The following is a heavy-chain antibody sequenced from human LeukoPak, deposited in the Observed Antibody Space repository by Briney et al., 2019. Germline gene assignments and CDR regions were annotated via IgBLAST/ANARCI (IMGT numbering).Heavy chain of an antibody. J-gene: IGHJ5*02. CDR1: GFTLSSYA. V-gene: IGHV3-23*01. CDR2: ISGSGGST. CDR3: AKGKGVVPAAIRGGNWFDP. Sequence: GGSLRLSCAASGFTLSSYAMSWVRQAPGKGLEWVSAISGSGGSTYYAGSVKGRFTISRDNSKNTLYLQMNSLRAEDTAVYYCAKGKGVVPAAIRGGNWFDPWGQGTLVTVSS. D-gene: IGHD2-2*01.